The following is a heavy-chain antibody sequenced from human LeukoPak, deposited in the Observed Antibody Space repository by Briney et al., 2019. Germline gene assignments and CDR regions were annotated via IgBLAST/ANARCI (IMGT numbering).Heavy chain of an antibody. Sequence: GGSLRLSCAASGFTFSSYGMHWVREAPGKGLECVAVISYDGSNKYYADSVKGRFTISRDNSKNTLYLQMNSLRAEDTAVYYCARENYDFWSGYYTGWFDPWGQGTLVTVSS. J-gene: IGHJ5*02. D-gene: IGHD3-3*01. CDR3: ARENYDFWSGYYTGWFDP. CDR1: GFTFSSYG. CDR2: ISYDGSNK. V-gene: IGHV3-30*03.